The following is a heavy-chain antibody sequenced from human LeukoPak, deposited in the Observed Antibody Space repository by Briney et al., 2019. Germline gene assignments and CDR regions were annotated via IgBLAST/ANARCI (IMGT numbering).Heavy chain of an antibody. CDR1: GYTLTELS. J-gene: IGHJ3*02. D-gene: IGHD3-10*01. Sequence: VKVSCKVSGYTLTELSMHWVRQAPGKGLEWMGGFDPEDGETIYAQKFQGRVTMTEDTSTDTAYMELSSLRSEDTAVYYCATPTPSITMVRRDPGAIDAFDIWGQGTMVTVSS. V-gene: IGHV1-24*01. CDR2: FDPEDGET. CDR3: ATPTPSITMVRRDPGAIDAFDI.